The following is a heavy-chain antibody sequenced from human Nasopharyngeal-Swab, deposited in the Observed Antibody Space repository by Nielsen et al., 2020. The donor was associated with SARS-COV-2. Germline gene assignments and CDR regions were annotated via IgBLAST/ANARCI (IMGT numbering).Heavy chain of an antibody. Sequence: GESLKISCAASGFTFSSYDMHWVRQATGKGLEWVSAIGTAGDTYYPGSVKGRFTISRENAKNSLYLQMNSLRAGDTAVYYCARGGPAPIFDLWGCGTLVTVSS. D-gene: IGHD3-16*01. CDR2: IGTAGDT. CDR3: ARGGPAPIFDL. V-gene: IGHV3-13*01. J-gene: IGHJ2*01. CDR1: GFTFSSYD.